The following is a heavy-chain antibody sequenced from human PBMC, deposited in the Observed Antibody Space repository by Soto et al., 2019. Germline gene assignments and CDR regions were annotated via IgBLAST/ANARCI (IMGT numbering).Heavy chain of an antibody. D-gene: IGHD3-3*01. V-gene: IGHV1-2*05. CDR1: GYPVTAYY. CDR2: INPATGAA. J-gene: IGHJ3*02. Sequence: QLHLVQSGAVVKKPGASVTVSCSASGYPVTAYYMHWVRQAPGRGLEWMGGINPATGAAKYTQTFQGRVTMTRDTSTSTVFRELSGLTSEDTVVFYCARGGGVGVAGSAAFDMWGQGTLVTVSS. CDR3: ARGGGVGVAGSAAFDM.